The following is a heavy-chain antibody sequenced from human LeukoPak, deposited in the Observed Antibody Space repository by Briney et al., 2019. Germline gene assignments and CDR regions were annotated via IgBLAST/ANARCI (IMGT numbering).Heavy chain of an antibody. CDR2: ISSSSSYT. D-gene: IGHD3-10*01. CDR3: ARVGSMVRGPNYFDY. J-gene: IGHJ4*02. Sequence: GGSLRLSCAASGFTFSDYYMSWIRRAPGKGLERVSYISSSSSYTNYADSVKGRFTISRDNAKNSLYLQMNSLRAEDTAVYYCARVGSMVRGPNYFDYWGQGTLVTVSS. CDR1: GFTFSDYY. V-gene: IGHV3-11*06.